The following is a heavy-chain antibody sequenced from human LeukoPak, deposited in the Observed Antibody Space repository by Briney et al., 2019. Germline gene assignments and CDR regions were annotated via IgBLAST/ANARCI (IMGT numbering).Heavy chain of an antibody. Sequence: GGSLRLSCAASAFSFSKFALIWVRQAPGKGLEWVSAITANGGYTLYADAVKGRFTVSRDNSKNTLYLQINSLRPEDTAMYYCAKDPNGDYIGAFDFWGQGTVVTVSS. CDR3: AKDPNGDYIGAFDF. CDR2: ITANGGYT. D-gene: IGHD4-17*01. V-gene: IGHV3-23*01. CDR1: AFSFSKFA. J-gene: IGHJ3*01.